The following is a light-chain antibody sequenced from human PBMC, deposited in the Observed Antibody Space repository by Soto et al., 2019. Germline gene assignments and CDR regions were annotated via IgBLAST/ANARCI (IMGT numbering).Light chain of an antibody. CDR3: QRRGDWPLYS. J-gene: IGKJ2*03. Sequence: EIVLTQSPATLSLSPGERATLSCRASQSAGTNLAWYQQKPGQAPRVLIYDASDRATGIPARFSGSGSGTDFTLTISSLEPEDFAVYYCQRRGDWPLYSFGQGTKLEIK. CDR1: QSAGTN. V-gene: IGKV3-11*01. CDR2: DAS.